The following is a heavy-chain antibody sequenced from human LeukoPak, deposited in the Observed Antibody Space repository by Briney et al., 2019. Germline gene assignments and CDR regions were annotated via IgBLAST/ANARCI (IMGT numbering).Heavy chain of an antibody. J-gene: IGHJ4*02. V-gene: IGHV4-31*03. D-gene: IGHD3-16*02. CDR2: IYYSGNT. Sequence: PSQTLSLTCTVSGDSLSSGGYYWSWIRQHPGKGPVWIGYIYYSGNTFYNPSLKSRVTLSVDTSKYQFSLNLSSVTAADTAVYFCARDNMRSYLDYWGQGTLVTVSS. CDR1: GDSLSSGGYY. CDR3: ARDNMRSYLDY.